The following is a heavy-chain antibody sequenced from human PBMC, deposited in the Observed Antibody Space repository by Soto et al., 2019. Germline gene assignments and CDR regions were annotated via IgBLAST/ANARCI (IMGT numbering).Heavy chain of an antibody. CDR1: GFTFSSYG. V-gene: IGHV3-NL1*01. CDR2: IYSGGST. CDR3: ARDRIPTGMDV. J-gene: IGHJ6*02. Sequence: GGSLRLSCAASGFTFSSYGMHWVRQAPGKGLEWVSVIYSGGSTYYADSVKGRFTISRDNSKNTLYLQMNSLRAEDTAVYYCARDRIPTGMDVWGQGTTVTVSS.